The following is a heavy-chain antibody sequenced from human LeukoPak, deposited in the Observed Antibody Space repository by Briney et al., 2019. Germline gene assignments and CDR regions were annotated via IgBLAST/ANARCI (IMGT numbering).Heavy chain of an antibody. D-gene: IGHD3-22*01. CDR2: ISSSSSST. J-gene: IGHJ4*02. CDR3: ARDFIHRSGEANY. V-gene: IGHV3-11*05. CDR1: GFTFSDYY. Sequence: GGSLRLSCVASGFTFSDYYMSWIRQAPGKGLEWISYISSSSSSTNYADSVKGRFTISRDNPKNSLYLLMNSLRAEDTAMYYCARDFIHRSGEANYWGLGTLVTVSS.